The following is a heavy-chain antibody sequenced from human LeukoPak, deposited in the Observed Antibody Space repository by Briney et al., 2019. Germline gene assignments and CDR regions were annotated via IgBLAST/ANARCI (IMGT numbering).Heavy chain of an antibody. CDR2: ISSSGSIM. Sequence: GGSLRLSCAASGFTFSSYEMNWVRQAPGKGLEWVSYISSSGSIMYSADSVKGRFTISRDNAKNSLYLQMNSLRAEDTAIYYCSGQYSSSSVVDYWGQGTLVTVSS. V-gene: IGHV3-48*03. CDR3: SGQYSSSSVVDY. D-gene: IGHD6-6*01. CDR1: GFTFSSYE. J-gene: IGHJ4*02.